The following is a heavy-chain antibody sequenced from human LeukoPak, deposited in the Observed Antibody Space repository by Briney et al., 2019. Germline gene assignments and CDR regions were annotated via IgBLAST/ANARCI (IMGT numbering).Heavy chain of an antibody. Sequence: ASVKVSCKASGYTFTSYGINWVRQAPGQGLEWMGWISAYNGNTNYAQKLQGRVTMTTDTSTSTAYMELRSLRSDDTAVYYCARDRETYYDILTGYYRSFDYWGQGTLVTVSS. D-gene: IGHD3-9*01. CDR2: ISAYNGNT. CDR1: GYTFTSYG. CDR3: ARDRETYYDILTGYYRSFDY. V-gene: IGHV1-18*01. J-gene: IGHJ4*02.